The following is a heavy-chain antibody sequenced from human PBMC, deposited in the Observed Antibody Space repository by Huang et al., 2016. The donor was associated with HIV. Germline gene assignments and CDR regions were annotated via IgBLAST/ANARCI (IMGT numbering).Heavy chain of an antibody. CDR3: AREIMISFGGPFDS. Sequence: QVQLEQWGAGLLKPSETLSLTCAVYGGSFSGYFWNWIRQSPGKGLEWIGQINNGGVTDYNPSLKSRATISVNTSKNQFSLKLTSVTAADTAIYYCAREIMISFGGPFDSWGHGNLVTVSS. J-gene: IGHJ5*01. D-gene: IGHD3-16*01. V-gene: IGHV4-34*01. CDR1: GGSFSGYF. CDR2: INNGGVT.